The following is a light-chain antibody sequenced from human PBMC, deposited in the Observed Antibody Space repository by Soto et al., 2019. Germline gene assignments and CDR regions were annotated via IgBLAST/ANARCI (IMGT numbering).Light chain of an antibody. CDR1: SSDVGSHNH. V-gene: IGLV2-14*01. CDR2: EVS. J-gene: IGLJ1*01. Sequence: QSALTQPASVSGSPGQSIAISCTGTSSDVGSHNHVSWYQQYPGQAPKLMIYEVSNRPSGVSARFSGSKFGSTASLTISGLQAEDEADYYCNSLSAAGSSYVFGPGTKLTVL. CDR3: NSLSAAGSSYV.